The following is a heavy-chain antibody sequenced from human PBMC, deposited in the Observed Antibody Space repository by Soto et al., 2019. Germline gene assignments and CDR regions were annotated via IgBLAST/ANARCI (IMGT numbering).Heavy chain of an antibody. CDR3: SEASPPGWHFDY. J-gene: IGHJ4*02. Sequence: EAQLVESGGGLVQPGGSLRLSCAASEFTFSSYSMNWVRQAPGKGLEWISYISSSSSTIYYADSVRGRFTISRDNAKNSLYLQMNSLIDEDTAVYYCSEASPPGWHFDYWGQGTVVTVSS. D-gene: IGHD6-19*01. CDR1: EFTFSSYS. CDR2: ISSSSSTI. V-gene: IGHV3-48*02.